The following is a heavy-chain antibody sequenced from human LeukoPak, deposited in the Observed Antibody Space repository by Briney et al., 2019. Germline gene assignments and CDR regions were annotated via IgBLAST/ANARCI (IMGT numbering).Heavy chain of an antibody. CDR1: GYTFTGYY. V-gene: IGHV1-2*02. Sequence: ASVKVSCKASGYTFTGYYMHWVRQAPGQGLEWMGWINPNSGGTNYAQKFQGRVTMTRDTSISTAYMELSRLRSDDTAVYYCARDKKSYSGYFYWGQGTLVTVSS. J-gene: IGHJ4*02. D-gene: IGHD5-12*01. CDR3: ARDKKSYSGYFY. CDR2: INPNSGGT.